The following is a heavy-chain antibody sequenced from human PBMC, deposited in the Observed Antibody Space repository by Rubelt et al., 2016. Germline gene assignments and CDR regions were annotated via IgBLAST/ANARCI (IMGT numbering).Heavy chain of an antibody. CDR2: IRSKAYGGTT. Sequence: GLEWVGFIRSKAYGGTTEYAVSVKGRFTISRDDSKSIAYLQMNSLKTEDTAVYYCTRDLFGFGSGSYYNREYLDIWGQGTMVTVSS. J-gene: IGHJ3*02. D-gene: IGHD3-10*01. V-gene: IGHV3-49*02. CDR3: TRDLFGFGSGSYYNREYLDI.